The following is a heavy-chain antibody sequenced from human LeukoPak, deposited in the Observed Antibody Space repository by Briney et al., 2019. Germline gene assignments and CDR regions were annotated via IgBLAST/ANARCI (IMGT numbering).Heavy chain of an antibody. Sequence: GASVTVSCKASGYTFTIYYMHWVRQAPGQGLEWMGIINPSGGSTSYAQKFQGRVTMTRDTSTSTVYMELSSLRSEDTAVYYCARGDVVVVAATPYYFDYWGQGTLVTVSS. J-gene: IGHJ4*02. D-gene: IGHD2-15*01. CDR3: ARGDVVVVAATPYYFDY. V-gene: IGHV1-46*01. CDR2: INPSGGST. CDR1: GYTFTIYY.